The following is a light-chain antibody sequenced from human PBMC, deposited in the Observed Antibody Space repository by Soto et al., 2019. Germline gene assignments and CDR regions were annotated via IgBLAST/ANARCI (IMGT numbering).Light chain of an antibody. Sequence: EIVMTQSPATLSLSPGERATLSCGASENIYTNLAWYQQKPGQAPRLLFYGASTRATGLPARFSGAGSGTEFTLTINSLKDEDSAVYYCQQYYNWTRTFGQGTRLEIK. CDR1: ENIYTN. V-gene: IGKV3-15*01. CDR3: QQYYNWTRT. J-gene: IGKJ5*01. CDR2: GAS.